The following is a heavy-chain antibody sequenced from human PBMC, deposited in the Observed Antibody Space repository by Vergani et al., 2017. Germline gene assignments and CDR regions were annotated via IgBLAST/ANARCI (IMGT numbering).Heavy chain of an antibody. V-gene: IGHV1-2*02. CDR2: INPNSGST. D-gene: IGHD6-19*01. J-gene: IGHJ4*02. Sequence: QVQLVQSGAEVKKPGASVKVSCKASGYTFTGYYMHWVRQAPGQGLEWMGWINPNSGSTNYAQKFQGRVTMTRDTSISTAYMELSRLRSDDTAVYYCARGEWLHTLSLDYWGQGTLVTVSS. CDR3: ARGEWLHTLSLDY. CDR1: GYTFTGYY.